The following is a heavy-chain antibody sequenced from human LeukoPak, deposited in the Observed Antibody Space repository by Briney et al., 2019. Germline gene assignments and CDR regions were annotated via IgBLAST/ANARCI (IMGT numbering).Heavy chain of an antibody. CDR3: ARRYGYDTDY. CDR1: GGSISSSTYY. Sequence: TPSETLSLTCTVSGGSISSSTYYWGWIRQPPGKGLEWIGSIYSSGTTYYNPSLESRVTISVDTSKNQFSLKLSSVTAADTAVYYCARRYGYDTDYWVQATLVTVSS. J-gene: IGHJ4*02. V-gene: IGHV4-39*01. CDR2: IYSSGTT. D-gene: IGHD3-22*01.